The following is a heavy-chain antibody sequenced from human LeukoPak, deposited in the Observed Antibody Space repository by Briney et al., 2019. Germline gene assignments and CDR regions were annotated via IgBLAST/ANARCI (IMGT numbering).Heavy chain of an antibody. CDR2: ISYDGSNK. CDR1: GFTFSSYA. J-gene: IGHJ4*02. D-gene: IGHD2-2*01. CDR3: ARVRAYQLPVDY. V-gene: IGHV3-30-3*01. Sequence: PGGSLRLSCAASGFTFSSYAMHWVRQAPGKGLEWVAVISYDGSNKYYADSVKGRFTISRDNSKNTLYLQMNSLRAEDTAVYYYARVRAYQLPVDYWGQGTLVTVSS.